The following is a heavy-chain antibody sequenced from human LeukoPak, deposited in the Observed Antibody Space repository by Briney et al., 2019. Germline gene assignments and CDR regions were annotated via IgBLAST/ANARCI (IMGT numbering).Heavy chain of an antibody. V-gene: IGHV3-20*04. Sequence: EGSLRLSCAASGFTFDDYGMSWVRQAPGKGLEWVSGINWNGGSTGYADSVKGRFTISRDNAKNSLYLQMNSLRAEDTALYYCARVTFGGVIVPADYWGQGTLVTVSS. CDR2: INWNGGST. CDR1: GFTFDDYG. D-gene: IGHD3-16*02. CDR3: ARVTFGGVIVPADY. J-gene: IGHJ4*02.